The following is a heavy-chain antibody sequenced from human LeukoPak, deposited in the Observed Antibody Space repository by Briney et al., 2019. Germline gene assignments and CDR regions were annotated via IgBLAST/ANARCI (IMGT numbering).Heavy chain of an antibody. CDR2: IIPIFGTA. CDR1: GGTFSSYA. J-gene: IGHJ4*02. Sequence: ASVKVSCKASGGTFSSYAISWVRQAPGQGLEWMGGIIPIFGTANYAQKFQGRVTITADKSTSTAYMELSSLRSEDTAVYYCAREKLLWFGELRGCGYFDYWGQGTLVTVSS. D-gene: IGHD3-10*01. CDR3: AREKLLWFGELRGCGYFDY. V-gene: IGHV1-69*06.